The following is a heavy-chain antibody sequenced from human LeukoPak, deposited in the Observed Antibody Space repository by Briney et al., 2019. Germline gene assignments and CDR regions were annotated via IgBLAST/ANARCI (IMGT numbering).Heavy chain of an antibody. Sequence: PGRSLRLSCAASGFTFSSYAMHWVRQAPGKGLEWVAVISYDGSNKYYADSVKGRFTISRDNSKNTLYLQMNSLRAEDTAVYYCAKAGGVFGVVPRFWFDPWGQGTLVTVSS. J-gene: IGHJ5*02. CDR2: ISYDGSNK. CDR1: GFTFSSYA. CDR3: AKAGGVFGVVPRFWFDP. V-gene: IGHV3-30-3*01. D-gene: IGHD3-3*01.